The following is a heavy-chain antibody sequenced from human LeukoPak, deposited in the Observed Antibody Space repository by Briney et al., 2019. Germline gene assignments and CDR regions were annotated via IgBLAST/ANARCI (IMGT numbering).Heavy chain of an antibody. Sequence: GGSLRLSCAASGFTFDDYGMSWVRQAPGKGLEWVSGLNRNGDIPGYADSVKGRFIISRDNAKNSLYLQMNSLRAEDTALYHCARGIGRFDYCGQGTLVTVSS. D-gene: IGHD2-15*01. CDR3: ARGIGRFDY. CDR2: LNRNGDIP. J-gene: IGHJ4*02. CDR1: GFTFDDYG. V-gene: IGHV3-20*01.